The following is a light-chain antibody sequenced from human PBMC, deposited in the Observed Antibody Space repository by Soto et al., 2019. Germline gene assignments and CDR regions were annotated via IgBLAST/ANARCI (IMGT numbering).Light chain of an antibody. J-gene: IGLJ1*01. Sequence: QSVLTQPASVSGSPGQSITISCTGTSSDVGGYNYVSWYQQHPGKAPKLMIYDVSNRPSGVSNRFSGSKSGNTASLTISGLQAEDEADYYFSSYTSSSTQVFGTGT. CDR2: DVS. CDR1: SSDVGGYNY. V-gene: IGLV2-14*01. CDR3: SSYTSSSTQV.